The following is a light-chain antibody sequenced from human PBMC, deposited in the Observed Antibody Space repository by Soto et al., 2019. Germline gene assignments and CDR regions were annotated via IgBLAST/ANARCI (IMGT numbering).Light chain of an antibody. Sequence: DIQMTQSPSTLSASVGDRVTITCRARQTISIWLAWYQQKPGKAPKLLIYDASILESGVPSRFSGSGSGTEFTLTINSLQPDDFATYYCQQYNSYRTFGQGTKV. CDR2: DAS. CDR1: QTISIW. J-gene: IGKJ1*01. CDR3: QQYNSYRT. V-gene: IGKV1-5*01.